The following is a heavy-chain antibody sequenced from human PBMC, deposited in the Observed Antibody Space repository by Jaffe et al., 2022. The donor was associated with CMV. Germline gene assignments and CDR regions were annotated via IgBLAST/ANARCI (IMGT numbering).Heavy chain of an antibody. CDR1: GYSFTSYW. Sequence: EVQLVQSGAEVKKPGESLKISCKGSGYSFTSYWIGWVRQMPGKGLEWMGIIYPGDSDTRYSPSFQGQVTISADKSISTAYLQWSSLKASDTAMYYCARAREERFLEWPTFYYFDYWGQGTLVTVSS. CDR3: ARAREERFLEWPTFYYFDY. D-gene: IGHD3-3*01. V-gene: IGHV5-51*01. CDR2: IYPGDSDT. J-gene: IGHJ4*02.